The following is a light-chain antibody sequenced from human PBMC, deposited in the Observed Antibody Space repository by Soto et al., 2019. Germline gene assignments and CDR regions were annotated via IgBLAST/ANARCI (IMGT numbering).Light chain of an antibody. CDR1: QSVPSTY. CDR3: QQYNNWPSIT. J-gene: IGKJ5*01. Sequence: VLSQSPAILSLSPGERATLSCRASQSVPSTYFAWYQQKPGQAPRLLIYGASNRATGIPGRFSGSGSGTDFTLTISRLEPEDFAVYYCQQYNNWPSITFGQGTRLEIK. V-gene: IGKV3-20*01. CDR2: GAS.